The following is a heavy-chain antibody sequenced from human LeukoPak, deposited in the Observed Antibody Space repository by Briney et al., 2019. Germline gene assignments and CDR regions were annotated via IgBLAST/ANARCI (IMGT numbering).Heavy chain of an antibody. CDR2: IKSDGSST. J-gene: IGHJ4*02. V-gene: IGHV3-74*01. Sequence: GESLRLSGAASGFTFSSYLMHWVRQAPGKGLVWVSRIKSDGSSTSYADSVKGRFTISRDNAKNTVYLQMNSLRAEDTAVYYCATGRTFDYWGQGTLVTVSS. CDR3: ATGRTFDY. CDR1: GFTFSSYL.